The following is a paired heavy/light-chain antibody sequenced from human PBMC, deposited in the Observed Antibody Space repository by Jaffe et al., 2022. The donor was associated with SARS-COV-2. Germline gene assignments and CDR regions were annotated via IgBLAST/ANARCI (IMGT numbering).Heavy chain of an antibody. V-gene: IGHV3-74*01. CDR3: ARGRALTNHGNDCYLDS. Sequence: EVQLVESGGDLVQPGGSLRLSCVVSEFSLSGYWMHWVRQAPQKGLEWVSRISSDETHTAYADSVQGRFTISRDSARNTLYLQMNSLRVEDTAVYYCARGRALTNHGNDCYLDSWGHGTLVTVSS. CDR1: EFSLSGYW. D-gene: IGHD2-21*02. J-gene: IGHJ4*01. CDR2: ISSDETHT.
Light chain of an antibody. Sequence: IQMTQSPSSLSASVGDRVTITCRASQSISIYLNWYQQKAGKAPKLLIYTASTLQTGVPSRFGGSGSGTDFTLTITSLQPEDVATYYCQQNHNIPFTFGPGTKV. CDR3: QQNHNIPFT. V-gene: IGKV1-39*01. J-gene: IGKJ3*01. CDR1: QSISIY. CDR2: TAS.